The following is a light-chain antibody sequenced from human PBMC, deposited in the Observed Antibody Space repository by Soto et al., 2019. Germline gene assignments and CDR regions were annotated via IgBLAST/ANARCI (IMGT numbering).Light chain of an antibody. CDR1: SSNIGSNV. V-gene: IGLV1-44*01. CDR2: RND. Sequence: SVLTQPPSASGTPGQRVTISCSGSSSNIGSNVVNWYQQLPGTAPKLLIYRNDQRPSAFPDRFSGSKSGTSASLAISGLQSEDEADYYCEAWDVSLNAWVFGGGTKLTVL. J-gene: IGLJ3*02. CDR3: EAWDVSLNAWV.